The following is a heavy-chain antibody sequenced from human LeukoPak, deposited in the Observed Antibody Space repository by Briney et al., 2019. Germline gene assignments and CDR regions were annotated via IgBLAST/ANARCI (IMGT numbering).Heavy chain of an antibody. J-gene: IGHJ6*04. D-gene: IGHD6-13*01. V-gene: IGHV4-61*08. CDR3: ARPYLPGLAAAEFGV. CDR1: GGSISSGGYY. CDR2: TYYSGST. Sequence: SETLSLTCTVSGGSISSGGYYWSWIRQPPGKGLEWIGYTYYSGSTNYNPSLKSRVTISVDTSKNQFSLKLSSVTAADTAVYYCARPYLPGLAAAEFGVWGKGTTVTVSS.